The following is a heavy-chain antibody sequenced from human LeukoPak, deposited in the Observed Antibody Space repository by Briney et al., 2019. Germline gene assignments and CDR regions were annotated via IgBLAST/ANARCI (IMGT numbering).Heavy chain of an antibody. CDR1: GGSFSGYY. CDR3: ARVPDEDPGY. D-gene: IGHD7-27*01. J-gene: IGHJ4*02. Sequence: SETLSLTCAVYGGSFSGYYWSWIRQPPGKGLEWIGEINHSGSTNYNPSLKSRVTISVDTSRNQFSLKLSSVTAADTAVYYCARVPDEDPGYWGQGTLVTVSS. V-gene: IGHV4-34*01. CDR2: INHSGST.